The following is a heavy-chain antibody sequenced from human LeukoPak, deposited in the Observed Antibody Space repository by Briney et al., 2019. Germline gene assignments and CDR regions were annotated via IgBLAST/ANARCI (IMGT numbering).Heavy chain of an antibody. Sequence: SETLSLTCAVYGGSFSGYYWSWIRQPPGKGLEWIGEINHSGSTNYNPSLKSRVTISVDTSKNQFSLKLSSVTAADTAVHYCARGKPRYDFWSGYYRLAFDYWGQGTLVTVSS. J-gene: IGHJ4*02. CDR2: INHSGST. D-gene: IGHD3-3*01. CDR3: ARGKPRYDFWSGYYRLAFDY. CDR1: GGSFSGYY. V-gene: IGHV4-34*01.